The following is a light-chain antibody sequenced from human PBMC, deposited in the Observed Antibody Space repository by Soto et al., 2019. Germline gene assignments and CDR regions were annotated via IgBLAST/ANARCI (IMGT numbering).Light chain of an antibody. V-gene: IGKV3-15*01. CDR3: QQYNNWPPWT. CDR2: GAS. CDR1: QSVSIN. J-gene: IGKJ1*01. Sequence: EIVMTQSPATLSVSPGERATLSCRASQSVSINLAWYQQKPGQAPRLLIYGASTRATGIPVRFSGSGSETEFTLTISSLQSEDFAVYYCQQYNNWPPWTFGQGTKVEIK.